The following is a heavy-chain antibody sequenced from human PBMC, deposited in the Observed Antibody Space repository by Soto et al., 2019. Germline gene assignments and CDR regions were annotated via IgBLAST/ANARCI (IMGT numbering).Heavy chain of an antibody. Sequence: ASAKVSCKASGYTFTSYGISRVRRAPGQGLEWIGWISAYNGNTNYAQKLQRRVTMTTDTSTSTVYMELRSLRSDDTAVYYCARKEGVAGPKKQRYSWGQGTLVTVSS. D-gene: IGHD6-19*01. CDR1: GYTFTSYG. V-gene: IGHV1-18*01. CDR3: ARKEGVAGPKKQRYS. J-gene: IGHJ4*02. CDR2: ISAYNGNT.